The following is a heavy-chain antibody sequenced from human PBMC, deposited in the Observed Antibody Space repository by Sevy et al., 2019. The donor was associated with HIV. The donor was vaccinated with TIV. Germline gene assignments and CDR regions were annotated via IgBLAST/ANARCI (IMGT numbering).Heavy chain of an antibody. CDR1: GFTFSSYA. V-gene: IGHV3-30*04. CDR2: ISYHGRNK. Sequence: GGSLRLSCAASGFTFSSYAMHWVRQAPGKGLEWVAVISYHGRNKFYADSVKGRSTISRDNSKNILYLQMNSLRAEDTAVYYCAKDFTGYNGMDVWGQGTMVTVSS. CDR3: AKDFTGYNGMDV. J-gene: IGHJ6*02. D-gene: IGHD3-9*01.